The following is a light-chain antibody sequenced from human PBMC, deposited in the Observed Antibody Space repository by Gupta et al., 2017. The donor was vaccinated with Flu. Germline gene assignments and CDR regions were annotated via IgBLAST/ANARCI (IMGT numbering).Light chain of an antibody. CDR3: QQDHSSPRT. Sequence: DIVMTQSPDSLAVSLGERATINCKSSQSVLYSGNNNNYLAWFQQKPGQPPKLLLYWASTRKSGVPDRFSGRGSGTDFTLTISSLQAEDVAVYCCQQDHSSPRTFGQGTKVEIK. J-gene: IGKJ1*01. CDR2: WAS. CDR1: QSVLYSGNNNNY. V-gene: IGKV4-1*01.